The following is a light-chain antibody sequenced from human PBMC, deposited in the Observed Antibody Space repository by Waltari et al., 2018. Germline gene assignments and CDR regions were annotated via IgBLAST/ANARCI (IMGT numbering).Light chain of an antibody. J-gene: IGLJ2*01. CDR2: EAN. CDR3: CSNVGSDVC. CDR1: NRNVGSYNL. Sequence: QSALTQPASVSGSPGQSITISCTGINRNVGSYNLVSWYQKYPGKAPKLIIYEANRRPSGVSDRFSGSKSGNTASLTVSGLQAEDEADYFCCSNVGSDVCFGGGTKVTVL. V-gene: IGLV2-23*01.